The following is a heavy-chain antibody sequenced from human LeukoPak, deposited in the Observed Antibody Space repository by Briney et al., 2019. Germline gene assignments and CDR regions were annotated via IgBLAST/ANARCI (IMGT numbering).Heavy chain of an antibody. CDR2: ISSSGTTK. V-gene: IGHV3-48*03. D-gene: IGHD3-10*01. J-gene: IGHJ4*02. Sequence: GGSLRLSCAASGFTFSSYEMNWVRQGPGKGLEWVSYISSSGTTKYYADSVKGRFTLSRDNAKKSLSLQMNSLRAEDTAIYYCARDLYYYGSGNYVPGLPDYWGQGTLVTVSS. CDR1: GFTFSSYE. CDR3: ARDLYYYGSGNYVPGLPDY.